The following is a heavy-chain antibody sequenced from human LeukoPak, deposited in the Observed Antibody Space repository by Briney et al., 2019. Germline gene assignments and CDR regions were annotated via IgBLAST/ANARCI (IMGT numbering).Heavy chain of an antibody. V-gene: IGHV3-15*01. CDR1: GFSFSNAW. Sequence: GGSLRLSCAASGFSFSNAWMSWVRQTPGKGLEWVGRIKSKTDAGPTDYAASVKGRFTVSRDDSKNTLYLEMNSLKNEDTAVYYCTTGPAKGFDCWGQGTLVTVSS. J-gene: IGHJ4*02. CDR3: TTGPAKGFDC. D-gene: IGHD4/OR15-4a*01. CDR2: IKSKTDAGPT.